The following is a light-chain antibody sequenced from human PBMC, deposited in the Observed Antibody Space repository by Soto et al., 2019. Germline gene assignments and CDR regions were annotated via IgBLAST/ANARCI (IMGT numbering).Light chain of an antibody. CDR2: TAS. CDR3: QQTYTFPWT. J-gene: IGKJ1*01. CDR1: QGISDY. Sequence: DIRMTQSPSSCPTSVCDTVTITGRASQGISDYLSWFQHKPGEAPKLLIYTASSLQGGVPLRFSGAGSRTDFSLTISGLQPEDSATYYCQQTYTFPWTFGQGTKVDI. V-gene: IGKV1-39*01.